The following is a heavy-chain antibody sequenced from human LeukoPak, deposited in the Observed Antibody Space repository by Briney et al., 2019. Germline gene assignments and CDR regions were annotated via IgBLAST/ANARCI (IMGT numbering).Heavy chain of an antibody. CDR1: GFTFSSYG. CDR2: IRFDGSNK. V-gene: IGHV3-30*02. CDR3: AKRSGDGYNSNFDY. J-gene: IGHJ4*02. D-gene: IGHD5-24*01. Sequence: GGSLRLSCAASGFTFSSYGMHWVRQAPGKGLEWVAFIRFDGSNKYYADSVKGRFTISRDNSKNTLYLQMNSLRAEDTAVYYCAKRSGDGYNSNFDYWGQGTLVTVSS.